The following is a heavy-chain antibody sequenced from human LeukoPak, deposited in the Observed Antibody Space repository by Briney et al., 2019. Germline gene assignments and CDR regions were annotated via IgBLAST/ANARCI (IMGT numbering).Heavy chain of an antibody. CDR2: IKQDGSEE. CDR3: TRMELRNDYYMDV. Sequence: PGGSLRLSCAASGFSFSNHWMSWVRQAAGKGLEWVANIKQDGSEEYYVDSVKGRFTISRDNTKKSLYLQMNGLGGEDTAVYYCTRMELRNDYYMDVWGKGTTVTISS. CDR1: GFSFSNHW. J-gene: IGHJ6*03. V-gene: IGHV3-7*01. D-gene: IGHD1-26*01.